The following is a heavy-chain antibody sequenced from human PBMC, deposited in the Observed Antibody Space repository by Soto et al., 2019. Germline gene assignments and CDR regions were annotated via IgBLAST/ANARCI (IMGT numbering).Heavy chain of an antibody. D-gene: IGHD2-15*01. J-gene: IGHJ6*02. CDR2: INSDGSST. CDR1: GFTFSSYW. Sequence: GGSLRLSCAASGFTFSSYWMHWVRQAPGKGLVWVSRINSDGSSTSYADSVKGRFTISRDNAKNTLYLQMNSLRAEDTAVYYCARAPGGYYYGMDVWGQGTTVTVSS. CDR3: ARAPGGYYYGMDV. V-gene: IGHV3-74*01.